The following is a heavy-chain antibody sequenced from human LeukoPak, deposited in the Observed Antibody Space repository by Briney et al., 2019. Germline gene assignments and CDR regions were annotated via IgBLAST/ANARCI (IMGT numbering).Heavy chain of an antibody. CDR2: ISYDGNDE. Sequence: PGGSLRLSCAVSGFALSSYALDWVRQAPGKGLEWVAVISYDGNDEAYADSVKGRFTISRDNFKNTLYLQMNSLRAEDTAVYYCARDFSIGWYLAAFVNWGQGTMVTVSS. CDR1: GFALSSYA. V-gene: IGHV3-30*04. D-gene: IGHD6-19*01. J-gene: IGHJ3*02. CDR3: ARDFSIGWYLAAFVN.